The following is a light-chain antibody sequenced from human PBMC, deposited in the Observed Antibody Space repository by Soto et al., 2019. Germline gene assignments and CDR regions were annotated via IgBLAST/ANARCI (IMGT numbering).Light chain of an antibody. CDR2: SDD. J-gene: IGLJ2*01. CDR1: SSNIETNT. CDR3: SAWDDSLNGGGL. Sequence: QSALTQPPSASGTPGQTVTISCSGSSSNIETNTVTWYQQLPGTAPKLLIYSDDQRPSGVPDRFSGSKSGTSAFLAISGLQSEDEAVYYCSAWDDSLNGGGLFGGGTKLTVL. V-gene: IGLV1-44*01.